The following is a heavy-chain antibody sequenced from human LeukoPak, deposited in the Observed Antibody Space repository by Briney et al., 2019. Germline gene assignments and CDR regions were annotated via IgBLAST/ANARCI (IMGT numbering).Heavy chain of an antibody. CDR2: ISYDGSNK. Sequence: PGGSLRLSCAASGFTFSSYAMHWVRQAPGKGLEWVAVISYDGSNKYYADSVKGRFTISRDNSKNTLYLQMNSLRAEDTAVYYCARDIVATSGSFDYWGQGTLVTVSS. CDR1: GFTFSSYA. J-gene: IGHJ4*02. D-gene: IGHD5-12*01. CDR3: ARDIVATSGSFDY. V-gene: IGHV3-30-3*01.